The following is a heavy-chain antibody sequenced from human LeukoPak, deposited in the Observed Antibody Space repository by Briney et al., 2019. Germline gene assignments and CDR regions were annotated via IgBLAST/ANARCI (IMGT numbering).Heavy chain of an antibody. J-gene: IGHJ4*02. CDR1: GGSISSSC. CDR2: IYYSGST. D-gene: IGHD4-23*01. Sequence: SSETLSLTCTVSGGSISSSCCSWIRQSPGKGLEWIGYIYYSGSTNYSPSLKSRVTISKDTSKNQFSLKLSSVTAADTAVYYCARQAGGNSGPFDYWGQGILVTVSS. V-gene: IGHV4-59*08. CDR3: ARQAGGNSGPFDY.